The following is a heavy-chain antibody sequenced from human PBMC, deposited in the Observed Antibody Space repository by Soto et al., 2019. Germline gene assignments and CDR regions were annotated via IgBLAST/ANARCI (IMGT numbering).Heavy chain of an antibody. Sequence: QVQLVQSGAEVKKPGSSVKVSCKASGGTFSSYAISWVRQAPGQGLEWMGGIIPIFGTANYAQKFQGRVTITASESTSTAYMELSSLRSEDTAVYYCARVRRSGLRNYYYGMDVWVQVTTVTVSS. CDR2: IIPIFGTA. J-gene: IGHJ6*02. CDR1: GGTFSSYA. V-gene: IGHV1-69*12. D-gene: IGHD3-3*01. CDR3: ARVRRSGLRNYYYGMDV.